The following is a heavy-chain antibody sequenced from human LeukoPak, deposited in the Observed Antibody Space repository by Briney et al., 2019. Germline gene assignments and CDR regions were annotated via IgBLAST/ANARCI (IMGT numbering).Heavy chain of an antibody. J-gene: IGHJ6*02. Sequence: ASVKVSCKASGYTFTGYYLHWVRQAPGQGLEWMGLINPNSGGTKYAQKFQGRVTMTRDTSISTAYMELTGLSSVTAADTAVYYCARYGSGSYSFGMDVWGQGTTVTVSS. CDR2: INPNSGGT. V-gene: IGHV1-2*02. CDR1: GYTFTGYY. CDR3: ARYGSGSYSFGMDV. D-gene: IGHD3-10*01.